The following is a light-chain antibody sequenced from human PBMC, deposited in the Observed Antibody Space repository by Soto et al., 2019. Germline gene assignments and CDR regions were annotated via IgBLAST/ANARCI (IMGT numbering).Light chain of an antibody. V-gene: IGKV1-5*03. CDR3: QQSYSTPRT. J-gene: IGKJ1*01. Sequence: DIQMTQSPATLSASVGDRVTITCRASQNIYTWLAWYQQKPGKAPKLLIYKASSLESGVPSRFSGSGSGTDFTLTISSLQPEDFATYYCQQSYSTPRTFGQGTKVDIK. CDR2: KAS. CDR1: QNIYTW.